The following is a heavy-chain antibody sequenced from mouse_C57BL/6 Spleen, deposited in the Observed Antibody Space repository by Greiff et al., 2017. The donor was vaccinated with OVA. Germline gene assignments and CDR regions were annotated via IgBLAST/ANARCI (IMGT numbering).Heavy chain of an antibody. D-gene: IGHD2-3*01. J-gene: IGHJ2*01. V-gene: IGHV3-1*01. CDR2: ISYSGST. CDR3: ARDDGYHFDY. CDR1: GYSITSGYD. Sequence: VQLKESGPGMVKPSQSLSLSCTVSGYSITSGYDWHWIRHFPGNHLEWVGYISYSGSTNYKPSLKSRISITHDTSKNHFFLKLNSVTTEDTSTYYCARDDGYHFDYWGQGTTLTVSS.